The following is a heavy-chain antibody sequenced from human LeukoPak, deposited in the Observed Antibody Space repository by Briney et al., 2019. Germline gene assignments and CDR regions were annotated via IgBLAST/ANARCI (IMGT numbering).Heavy chain of an antibody. CDR2: INPSGGST. CDR3: ARYSSGWSNGVTGIDY. Sequence: GASVKVSCKASGYTFTSYYMHWVRQAPGQGLEWMGIINPSGGSTSYAQKFRGRVTMTRNTSISTAYMELSSLRSEDTAVYYCARYSSGWSNGVTGIDYWGQGTLVTVSS. V-gene: IGHV1-46*01. D-gene: IGHD6-19*01. J-gene: IGHJ4*02. CDR1: GYTFTSYY.